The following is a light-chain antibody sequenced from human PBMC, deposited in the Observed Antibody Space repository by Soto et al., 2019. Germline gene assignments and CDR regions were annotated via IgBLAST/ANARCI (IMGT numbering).Light chain of an antibody. J-gene: IGKJ2*02. V-gene: IGKV1-39*01. CDR3: QQSYSTPPCT. Sequence: DIQMTQSPSSLSASVGDRVTITCRASPSISSYLNWYQQKPGKAPKLLIYAASSLQSGVPSRFSGSGSGTDFTLIISSLQPEDFATYYCQQSYSTPPCTFGQGTKLEIK. CDR1: PSISSY. CDR2: AAS.